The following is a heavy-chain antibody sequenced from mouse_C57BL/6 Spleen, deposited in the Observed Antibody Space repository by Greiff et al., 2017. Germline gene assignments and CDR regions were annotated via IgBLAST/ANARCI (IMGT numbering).Heavy chain of an antibody. CDR1: GYTFTSYW. CDR2: IHPNSGST. J-gene: IGHJ2*01. V-gene: IGHV1-64*01. CDR3: ARGGGTDYFDY. Sequence: QVQLQQPGAELVKPGASVKLSCKASGYTFTSYWMHWVKQRPGQGLEWIGMIHPNSGSTNYNEKFKSKATLTVDKSSSTAYMPLSSLTSEDSAVYYCARGGGTDYFDYWGQGTTLTVSS. D-gene: IGHD3-3*01.